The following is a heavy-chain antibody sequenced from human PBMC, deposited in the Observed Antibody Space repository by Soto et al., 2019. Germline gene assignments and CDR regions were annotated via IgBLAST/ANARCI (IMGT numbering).Heavy chain of an antibody. J-gene: IGHJ4*02. CDR1: GFTFSSYG. Sequence: GGSLRLSCAASGFTFSSYGMHWVRQAPGKGLEWVAVISYDVSNKYYADSVKGRFTISRDNSKNTLYLQMNSLRAEDTAVYYCAKESGYSYGHIFDYWGQGTLVTVSS. D-gene: IGHD5-18*01. CDR3: AKESGYSYGHIFDY. V-gene: IGHV3-30*18. CDR2: ISYDVSNK.